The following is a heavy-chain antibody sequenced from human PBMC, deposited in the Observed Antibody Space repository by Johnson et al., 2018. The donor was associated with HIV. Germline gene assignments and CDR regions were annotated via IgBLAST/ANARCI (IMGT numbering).Heavy chain of an antibody. J-gene: IGHJ3*02. CDR1: GFTFTTYA. Sequence: VQLVESGGGVVQPGRSLRLSCAASGFTFTTYAMHWVRQAPGKGLEWVGRIKSKTDGGPTEYAAPVKGRFTISRDDSKNTLYLQMNSLKTEDTAVYYCTTDLASDAFDIWVQGTMVTVSS. V-gene: IGHV3-15*01. CDR3: TTDLASDAFDI. CDR2: IKSKTDGGPT.